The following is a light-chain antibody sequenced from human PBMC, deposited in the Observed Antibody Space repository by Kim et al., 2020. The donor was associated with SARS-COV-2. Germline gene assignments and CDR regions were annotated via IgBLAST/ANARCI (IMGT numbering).Light chain of an antibody. CDR1: SSDIGGYNY. CDR3: ISYTTTTTWV. J-gene: IGLJ3*02. CDR2: AVS. Sequence: QSALTQPASVSGSPGQSITISCTGTSSDIGGYNYVSWYQQHPGKAPELMIYAVSKRLSGVSNRFSGSKSGNTASLTISGLQAEDEADYYCISYTTTTTWVFGGGTKLTVL. V-gene: IGLV2-14*03.